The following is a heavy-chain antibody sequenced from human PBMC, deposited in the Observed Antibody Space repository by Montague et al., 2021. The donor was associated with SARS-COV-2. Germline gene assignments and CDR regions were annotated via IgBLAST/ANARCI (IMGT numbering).Heavy chain of an antibody. CDR3: ARKTSRGLTIFGLVTASYCFDY. CDR1: GGSISSSSYF. D-gene: IGHD3-3*01. CDR2: IYYSGST. J-gene: IGHJ4*02. Sequence: SETLSLTCTVSGGSISSSSYFWGWIRQPPGKGLEWIGSIYYSGSTYYNPSLKSRVTISVDTSKNQFSLKLSSATAADTAVFYCARKTSRGLTIFGLVTASYCFDYWGQGTLVTVSS. V-gene: IGHV4-39*01.